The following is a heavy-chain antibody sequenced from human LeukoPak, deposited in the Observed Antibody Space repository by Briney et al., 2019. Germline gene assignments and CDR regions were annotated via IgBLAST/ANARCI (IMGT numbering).Heavy chain of an antibody. D-gene: IGHD2-2*02. CDR3: AKVRGDCSSTSCYTPYYYYYGMDV. CDR2: ISGSGGST. J-gene: IGHJ6*02. Sequence: GGSLRLSCAASGFTFSSYAMSWVRQAPGKGLEWVSAISGSGGSTYYADSVKGRFTISRDNSKNTLYLQMNSLRAEDTAVYYCAKVRGDCSSTSCYTPYYYYYGMDVWGQGTTVTVSS. CDR1: GFTFSSYA. V-gene: IGHV3-23*01.